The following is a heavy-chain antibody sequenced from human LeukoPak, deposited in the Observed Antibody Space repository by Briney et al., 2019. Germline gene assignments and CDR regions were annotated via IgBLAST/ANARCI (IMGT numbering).Heavy chain of an antibody. CDR3: AKDRLTGDLPNLDY. V-gene: IGHV3-23*01. Sequence: GGSLRLSCAASGFTFSSYAMSWVRQAPGKGLEWVSTISGSGVGTDYADSVKGRFTISRDNSKDTLYLQMNSLRAEDTAVYSCAKDRLTGDLPNLDYWGQGTLVTVSS. D-gene: IGHD7-27*01. CDR1: GFTFSSYA. J-gene: IGHJ4*02. CDR2: ISGSGVGT.